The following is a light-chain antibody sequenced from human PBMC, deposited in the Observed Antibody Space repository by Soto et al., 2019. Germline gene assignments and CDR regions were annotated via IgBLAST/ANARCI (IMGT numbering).Light chain of an antibody. CDR2: DAS. CDR3: QQYNNWPPGT. Sequence: IQLTHAPTTLCASVRDTVTITCRASQRMSGWLAWHQQKPGKAPKLLIYDASALKRGVPPRFSGSGSGTEFTLTISSLQSEDFAVYYCQQYNNWPPGTFGQGTKVDIK. CDR1: QRMSGW. V-gene: IGKV1-5*01. J-gene: IGKJ1*01.